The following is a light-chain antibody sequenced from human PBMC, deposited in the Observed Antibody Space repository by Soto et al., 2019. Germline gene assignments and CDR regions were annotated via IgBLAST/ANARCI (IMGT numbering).Light chain of an antibody. CDR3: DSYTSSRAYV. V-gene: IGLV2-14*01. Sequence: QSVLTQPASVSGSPGQSITISCTGTSSDVGGYNYVSWYQQQAGKAPKLIIHEVSNRPSGVSNRFSGSKSGNTASLTISGLQAEDEADYYCDSYTSSRAYVFGIGTTVTVL. CDR2: EVS. CDR1: SSDVGGYNY. J-gene: IGLJ1*01.